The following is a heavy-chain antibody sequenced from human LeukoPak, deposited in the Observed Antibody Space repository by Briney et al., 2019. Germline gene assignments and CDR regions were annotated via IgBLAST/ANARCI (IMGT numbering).Heavy chain of an antibody. V-gene: IGHV3-7*01. D-gene: IGHD3-22*01. J-gene: IGHJ4*02. Sequence: GGSLRLSCAASGFTFSSYWMSWVRQAPGKGLEWGANIKQDGSEKYYVDSVKGRFTISRDNAKNSLYLQMNSLRAEDTAVYYCARVSYYYDSSGSLDYWGQGTLVTVSS. CDR3: ARVSYYYDSSGSLDY. CDR2: IKQDGSEK. CDR1: GFTFSSYW.